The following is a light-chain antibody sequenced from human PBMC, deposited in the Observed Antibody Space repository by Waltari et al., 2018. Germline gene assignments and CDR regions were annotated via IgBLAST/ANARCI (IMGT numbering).Light chain of an antibody. CDR2: YDS. CDR3: QVWDDTTNSGV. Sequence: YVVTQPPSVSVAPGKTATLTCGGDNIESKSVTWYQQKPGQAPILVIFYDSDRPSGIPERFSGSNSGKTATLTISWVEAGDEADYHCQVWDDTTNSGVFGGGTRLTVL. CDR1: NIESKS. J-gene: IGLJ3*02. V-gene: IGLV3-21*04.